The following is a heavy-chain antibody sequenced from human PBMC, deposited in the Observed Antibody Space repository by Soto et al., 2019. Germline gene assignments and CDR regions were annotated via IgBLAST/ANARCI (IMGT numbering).Heavy chain of an antibody. D-gene: IGHD3-10*01. Sequence: EVQLVESGGGLVQPGRSLRLSCAASGFTFDDYAMHWVRQPPGKGLEWVSSISWNSGNLGYADSVKGRFTISRDNAKNSLYLQMNSLRGEDTALYYCAKGASTMVFVFNDYWGQGTLVTVSS. CDR1: GFTFDDYA. J-gene: IGHJ4*02. CDR3: AKGASTMVFVFNDY. CDR2: ISWNSGNL. V-gene: IGHV3-9*01.